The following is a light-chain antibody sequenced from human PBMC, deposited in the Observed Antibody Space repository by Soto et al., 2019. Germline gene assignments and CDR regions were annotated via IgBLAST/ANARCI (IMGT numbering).Light chain of an antibody. J-gene: IGLJ3*02. Sequence: QSVLTQPPSVSAAPGQTVTISCSGSTSNIGIHLVFWYQHFPGTAPKVVIYENNKRPSGIPDRFSGSKSGTTATLGITGLQTGDEADYYCGTWDSSRNVGVFGGGTKLTVL. CDR3: GTWDSSRNVGV. V-gene: IGLV1-51*02. CDR2: ENN. CDR1: TSNIGIHL.